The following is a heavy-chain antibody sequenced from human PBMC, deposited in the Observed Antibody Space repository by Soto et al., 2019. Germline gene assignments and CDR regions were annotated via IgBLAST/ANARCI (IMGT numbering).Heavy chain of an antibody. CDR1: GFSFSSYG. J-gene: IGHJ3*02. CDR2: IWYDGSNE. Sequence: QVQLVESGGGVVQPGKSLRLSCAASGFSFSSYGMHWVRQAPGKGLEWVAVIWYDGSNEDHADSVKGRFAISRDNSKNTLYLQMNSLRADDTAVYYCARDRDYYDNSGYALDIWGQGTVVTVSS. CDR3: ARDRDYYDNSGYALDI. V-gene: IGHV3-33*01. D-gene: IGHD3-22*01.